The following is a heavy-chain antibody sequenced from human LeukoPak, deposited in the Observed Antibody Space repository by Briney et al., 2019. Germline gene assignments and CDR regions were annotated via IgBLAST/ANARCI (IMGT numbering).Heavy chain of an antibody. Sequence: PSETLSLTCAVYGGSFSGYYLSWIRQPPGKGLEWIGEINHSGSTNYNPSLKSRVTISVDTSKNQFSLKLSSVTAADTAVYYCARGAAAAGYYYYYMDVWGKGTTVAVSS. J-gene: IGHJ6*03. D-gene: IGHD6-13*01. CDR1: GGSFSGYY. CDR3: ARGAAAAGYYYYYMDV. V-gene: IGHV4-34*01. CDR2: INHSGST.